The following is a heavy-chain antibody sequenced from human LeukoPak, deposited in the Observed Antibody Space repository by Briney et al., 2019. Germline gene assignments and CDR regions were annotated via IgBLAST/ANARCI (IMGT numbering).Heavy chain of an antibody. CDR1: GYTFTGYY. V-gene: IGHV1-2*02. D-gene: IGHD1-14*01. CDR2: INPNSGGT. J-gene: IGHJ6*02. Sequence: ASAKVSCKASGYTFTGYYMHWVRQAPGQGLEWMGWINPNSGGTNYAQKFQGRVTMTRDTSISTAYMELSRLRSDDTAVYYCARDPRSPYYYGMDVWGQGTTVTVSS. CDR3: ARDPRSPYYYGMDV.